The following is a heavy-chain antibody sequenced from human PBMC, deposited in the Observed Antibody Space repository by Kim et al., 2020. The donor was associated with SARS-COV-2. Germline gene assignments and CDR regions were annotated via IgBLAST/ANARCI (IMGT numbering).Heavy chain of an antibody. Sequence: GGSLRLSCAASGFTFDDYAMHWVRQAPGKGLEWVSGISWNSGNMGYADSVKGRFTISRDNAKNSLYLQMNSLRAEDTALYYCAKDLSAAAGTSRLHGMDVWGQGTTVTVSS. CDR3: AKDLSAAAGTSRLHGMDV. CDR1: GFTFDDYA. D-gene: IGHD6-13*01. J-gene: IGHJ6*02. CDR2: ISWNSGNM. V-gene: IGHV3-9*01.